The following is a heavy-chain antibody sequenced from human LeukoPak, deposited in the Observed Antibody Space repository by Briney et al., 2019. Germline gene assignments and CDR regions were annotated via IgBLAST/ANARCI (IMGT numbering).Heavy chain of an antibody. CDR1: GFTVSSSY. J-gene: IGHJ4*02. CDR2: IYSDGNT. V-gene: IGHV3-66*01. D-gene: IGHD6-19*01. CDR3: AKSWGGGSGWYHFDS. Sequence: GGPLRLSCAASGFTVSSSYISWVRQAPGKGLGWVSIIYSDGNTYFADSVRGRFTISRDNPKNMVYLQMSSLGADDTALYYCAKSWGGGSGWYHFDSWGQGALVTVSS.